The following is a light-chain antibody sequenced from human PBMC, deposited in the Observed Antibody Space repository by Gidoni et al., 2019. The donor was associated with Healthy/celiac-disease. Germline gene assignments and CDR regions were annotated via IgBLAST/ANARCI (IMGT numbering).Light chain of an antibody. CDR3: CSYAGSYGGV. CDR1: SSDVGGYNY. V-gene: IGLV2-11*01. Sequence: QSALTQPPPVSGSPAQSVTISCTGTSSDVGGYNYVSWYQQHPGKAPKLMIYDVSKRPSGVPDRFSGAKSGNTASLNIYGLQAEDEADYYCCSYAGSYGGVFGGGTKLTVL. CDR2: DVS. J-gene: IGLJ3*02.